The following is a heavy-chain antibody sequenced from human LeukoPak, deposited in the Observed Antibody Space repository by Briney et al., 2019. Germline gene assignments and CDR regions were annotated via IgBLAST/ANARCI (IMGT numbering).Heavy chain of an antibody. V-gene: IGHV1-18*01. CDR1: GYTFTSYG. Sequence: ASVKVSCKASGYTFTSYGISWVRQAPGQGLEWMGWISAYNGNTNYAQKLQGRVTMTTDTSTSTAYMELRSLRSDDTAVYYCARVPYYDFWSGYYTAHQYYFDYWGQGTLVTVSS. J-gene: IGHJ4*02. CDR3: ARVPYYDFWSGYYTAHQYYFDY. CDR2: ISAYNGNT. D-gene: IGHD3-3*01.